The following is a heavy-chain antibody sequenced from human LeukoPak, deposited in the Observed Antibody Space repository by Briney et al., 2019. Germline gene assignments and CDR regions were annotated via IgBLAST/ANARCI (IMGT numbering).Heavy chain of an antibody. J-gene: IGHJ6*02. CDR3: AKGTGTVTTGYYYYGMDV. V-gene: IGHV3-23*01. Sequence: QAGGSLRLSCAASGFTFSSYAMSWVRQAPGKGLEWVSAISGSGGMTYYADSVKGRFTISRDNSKNTLYLQMNSLRAEDTAVYYCAKGTGTVTTGYYYYGMDVWGQGTTVIVSS. D-gene: IGHD4-17*01. CDR2: ISGSGGMT. CDR1: GFTFSSYA.